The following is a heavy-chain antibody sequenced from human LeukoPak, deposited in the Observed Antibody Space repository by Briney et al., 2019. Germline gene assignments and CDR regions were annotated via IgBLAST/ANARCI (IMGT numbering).Heavy chain of an antibody. CDR2: IYTSGST. CDR1: GGSTSSYY. V-gene: IGHV4-4*09. CDR3: ARRVGSSERNWFDP. J-gene: IGHJ5*02. D-gene: IGHD6-6*01. Sequence: SETLSLTCTVSGGSTSSYYWSWIRRPPGKGLEWIGYIYTSGSTNYNPSLKSRVTISVDTSKNQFSLKLSSVTAADTAVYYCARRVGSSERNWFDPWGQGTLVTVSS.